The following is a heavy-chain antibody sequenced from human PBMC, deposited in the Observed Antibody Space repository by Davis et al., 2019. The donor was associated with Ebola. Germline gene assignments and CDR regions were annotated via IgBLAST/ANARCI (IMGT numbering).Heavy chain of an antibody. Sequence: GESLKISCAASGFTFSSYGMHWVRQASGKGLEWVGRIRSKANSYATAYAASVKGRFTISRDDSKNTAYLQMNSLKTEDTAVYYCTAGGGSSRDYWGQGTLVTVSS. V-gene: IGHV3-73*01. J-gene: IGHJ4*02. D-gene: IGHD1-26*01. CDR2: IRSKANSYAT. CDR3: TAGGGSSRDY. CDR1: GFTFSSYG.